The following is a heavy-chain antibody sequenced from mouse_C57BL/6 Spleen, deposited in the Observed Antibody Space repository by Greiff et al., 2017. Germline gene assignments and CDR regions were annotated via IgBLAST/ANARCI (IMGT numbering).Heavy chain of an antibody. D-gene: IGHD2-3*01. CDR3: ARGEGYYVDYAMDY. V-gene: IGHV1-64*01. CDR1: GYTFTSYW. CDR2: IHPNSGST. Sequence: VQLQQPGAELVKPGASVKLSCKASGYTFTSYWMHWVKQRPGQGLEWIGMIHPNSGSTNYNEKFKSKATLTVDKSSSTAYMQLSSLTSEDSAVYYWARGEGYYVDYAMDYWGQGTSVTVSS. J-gene: IGHJ4*01.